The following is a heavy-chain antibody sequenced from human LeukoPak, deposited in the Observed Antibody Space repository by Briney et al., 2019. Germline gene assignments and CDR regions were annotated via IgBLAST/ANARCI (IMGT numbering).Heavy chain of an antibody. V-gene: IGHV5-51*01. CDR3: GRHLHGDLYFDY. J-gene: IGHJ4*02. CDR1: GYSFTTYW. D-gene: IGHD4-17*01. Sequence: GASLQISCKGSGYSFTTYWIGWVRQLPGKGLEWMGIIYPGDSDTRYSPSFQGQVTISADKSISTAYLQWSSLTASDTAMYYCGRHLHGDLYFDYWGQGTLVTVSS. CDR2: IYPGDSDT.